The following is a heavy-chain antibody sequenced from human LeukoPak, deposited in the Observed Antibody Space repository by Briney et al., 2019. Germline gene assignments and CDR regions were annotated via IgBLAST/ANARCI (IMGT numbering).Heavy chain of an antibody. CDR3: ARDLEQLVSYSNWFDP. CDR2: IYTSGST. CDR1: GGSISSYY. D-gene: IGHD6-13*01. J-gene: IGHJ5*02. Sequence: SETLSLTCTVSGGSISSYYCSWIRQPAGKGLEWIGRIYTSGSTNYNPSLKSRVTMSVDTSKNQFSLKLSSVTAADTAVYYCARDLEQLVSYSNWFDPWGQGTLVTVSS. V-gene: IGHV4-4*07.